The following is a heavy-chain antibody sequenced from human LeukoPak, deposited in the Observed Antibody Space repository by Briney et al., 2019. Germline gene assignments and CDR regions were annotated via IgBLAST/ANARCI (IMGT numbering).Heavy chain of an antibody. CDR2: ISAYNGNT. J-gene: IGHJ4*02. V-gene: IGHV1-18*01. Sequence: ASVKVSCKASGYTFTSYGISWVRQAPGQGLEWMGWISAYNGNTNYAQKLQGRVTMTTDTSTSTAYMELRSLRSDDTAVYYCARGDIVVVPAADGLDYWGQGTLVTVSS. CDR1: GYTFTSYG. D-gene: IGHD2-2*01. CDR3: ARGDIVVVPAADGLDY.